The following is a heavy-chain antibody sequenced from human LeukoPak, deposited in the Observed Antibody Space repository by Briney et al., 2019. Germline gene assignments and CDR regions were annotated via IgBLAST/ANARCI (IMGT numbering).Heavy chain of an antibody. V-gene: IGHV1-69*01. CDR1: RGTFSSYA. CDR2: IIPIFGTA. J-gene: IGHJ4*02. D-gene: IGHD6-13*01. CDR3: ARDLNLPARYYSSSLFDY. Sequence: GASVKVSCKPSRGTFSSYAISWVRQAPGQGLEWMGGIIPIFGTANYAQKFQGRVTITADESTSTAYMELSSLRSDDTAVYYCARDLNLPARYYSSSLFDYWGQGTLVTVSS.